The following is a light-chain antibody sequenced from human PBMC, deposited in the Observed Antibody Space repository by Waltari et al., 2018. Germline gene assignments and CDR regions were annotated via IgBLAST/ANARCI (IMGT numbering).Light chain of an antibody. CDR1: TSDVRDFDF. V-gene: IGLV2-14*03. J-gene: IGLJ2*01. CDR3: SSYTASRALEVL. CDR2: DVS. Sequence: QSALTQPASVSGSPGQSITISCTGTTSDVRDFDFVSWYQQHPGEAPKLLIYDVSNRPSGVSHRFSGSKSGNTASLTISGLQAEDEADYYCSSYTASRALEVLFGGGTKLTVL.